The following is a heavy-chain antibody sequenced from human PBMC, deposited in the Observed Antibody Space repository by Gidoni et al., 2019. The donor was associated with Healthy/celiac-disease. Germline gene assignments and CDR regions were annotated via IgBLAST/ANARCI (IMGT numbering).Heavy chain of an antibody. Sequence: QVQLVQSGAAVKKPGASVKVSCKASGYTFTSYYMHWVRQAPGQGLEWMGIINPSGGSTSYAQKFQGRVTMTRDTSTSTVYMELSSLRSEDTAVYYCARESRTLAAAGITTFDPWGQGTLVTVSS. D-gene: IGHD6-13*01. CDR2: INPSGGST. J-gene: IGHJ5*02. CDR1: GYTFTSYY. V-gene: IGHV1-46*01. CDR3: ARESRTLAAAGITTFDP.